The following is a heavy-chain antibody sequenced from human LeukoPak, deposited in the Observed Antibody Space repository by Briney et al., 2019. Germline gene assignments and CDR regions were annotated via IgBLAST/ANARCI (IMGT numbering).Heavy chain of an antibody. CDR1: GFTFSSYA. Sequence: PGGSLRLSCAASGFTFSSYAMNWVRQAPGKGLEWVAVISYDGSNKYYADSVKGRFTISRDNSKNTLYLQINSLRAEDTAVYYCAKDRRVGDRGRGWNDYYFDYWGQGTLVTVSS. CDR3: AKDRRVGDRGRGWNDYYFDY. CDR2: ISYDGSNK. D-gene: IGHD1-1*01. V-gene: IGHV3-30*18. J-gene: IGHJ4*02.